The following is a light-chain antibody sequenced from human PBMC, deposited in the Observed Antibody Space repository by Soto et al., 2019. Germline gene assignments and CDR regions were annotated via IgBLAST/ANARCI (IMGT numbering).Light chain of an antibody. Sequence: QSVLAQPPSASGTPGQTVTISCSGSSSNIGGNYVYWYQQLPGTAPRLLMHSDNQRPSGVPDRFSGSKSGTSAPLAISGLRSEDEADYYCATWDDSLSGWVFGGGTQLTVL. J-gene: IGLJ3*02. CDR2: SDN. V-gene: IGLV1-47*02. CDR3: ATWDDSLSGWV. CDR1: SSNIGGNY.